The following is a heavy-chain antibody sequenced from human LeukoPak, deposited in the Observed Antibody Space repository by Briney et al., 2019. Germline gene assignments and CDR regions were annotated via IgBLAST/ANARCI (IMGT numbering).Heavy chain of an antibody. CDR2: ISSNGGST. J-gene: IGHJ4*02. CDR1: GLPFSSYA. V-gene: IGHV3-64*04. CDR3: ARDPPTDSSGHYSLDY. Sequence: GRSLRLSCAASGLPFSSYAMHWVRQAPGKGLEYVSAISSNGGSTYYADSVKGRFTISRDNSRNTLYLQMNSLRAEDTAVYYCARDPPTDSSGHYSLDYWGQGTLVTVSS. D-gene: IGHD3-22*01.